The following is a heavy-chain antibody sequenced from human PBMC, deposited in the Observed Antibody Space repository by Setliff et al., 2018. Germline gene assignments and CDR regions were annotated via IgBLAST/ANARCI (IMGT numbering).Heavy chain of an antibody. CDR2: IYFSGST. CDR1: GGAIGNNIYY. Sequence: PSETLSLTCTVSGGAIGNNIYYWGWIRRPPGKGLEWIGSIYFSGSTYYNPSLKSRVSMSVDSSKNQFSLKLSSVTAADTAVYFCARRPYQHYDSSGYSVNYYMDVWGKGTTVTVSS. J-gene: IGHJ6*03. CDR3: ARRPYQHYDSSGYSVNYYMDV. D-gene: IGHD3-22*01. V-gene: IGHV4-39*01.